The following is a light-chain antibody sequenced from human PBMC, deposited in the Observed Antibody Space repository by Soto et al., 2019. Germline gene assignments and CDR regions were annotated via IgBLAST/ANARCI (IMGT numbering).Light chain of an antibody. J-gene: IGKJ5*01. CDR3: QQYNNWPPIT. CDR2: GTS. Sequence: EIGMTQSPATLSVSAGERATLSCRASQSVSSNLAWYQQKPGQAPRLLIYGTSTRATGIPDRFSGSGSGTEFTLTISSLQSEDFAVYYCQQYNNWPPITFGQGTRLEIK. V-gene: IGKV3D-15*01. CDR1: QSVSSN.